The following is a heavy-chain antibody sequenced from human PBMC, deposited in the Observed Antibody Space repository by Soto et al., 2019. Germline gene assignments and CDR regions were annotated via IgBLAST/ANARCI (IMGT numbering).Heavy chain of an antibody. CDR2: IIPIFGTA. CDR3: ARVGRSSSSPIDY. CDR1: GGTFSSYA. V-gene: IGHV1-69*13. Sequence: SVKVSCKASGGTFSSYAISWVRQAPGQGLEWMGGIIPIFGTANYAQKFQGRVTITADESTSAAYMELSSLRSEDTAVYYCARVGRSSSSPIDYWGQGTLVTVSS. D-gene: IGHD6-6*01. J-gene: IGHJ4*02.